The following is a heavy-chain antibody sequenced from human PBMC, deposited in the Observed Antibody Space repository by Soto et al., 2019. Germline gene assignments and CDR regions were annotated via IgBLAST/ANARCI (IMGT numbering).Heavy chain of an antibody. CDR1: GFTFTNYA. D-gene: IGHD2-15*01. J-gene: IGHJ4*02. V-gene: IGHV3-23*01. CDR2: VIGTGIDT. Sequence: EVQLLESGGGLVQPGGSLRLSCAASGFTFTNYAMNWVRHSPGKGLEWVASVIGTGIDTYHAASVKGRFTISRDNSRNTMYLEMNRLRAEDAAMYHCAKAIRGQCIGARCYAFDSWGQGILVTVS. CDR3: AKAIRGQCIGARCYAFDS.